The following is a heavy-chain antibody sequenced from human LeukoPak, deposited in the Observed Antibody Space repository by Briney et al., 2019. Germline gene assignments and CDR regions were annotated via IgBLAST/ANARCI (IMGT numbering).Heavy chain of an antibody. CDR1: GGSISSYY. V-gene: IGHV4-59*01. J-gene: IGHJ3*02. CDR3: ARFMYYYDSSGYSQGDAFDI. Sequence: SETLSLTCTVSGGSISSYYWSWIRQPPGKGLEWIGYIYYSGSTNYNPSLKSRVTISVDTSKNQFSLKLSSVTAADTAVYYCARFMYYYDSSGYSQGDAFDIWGQGTMVTVSS. CDR2: IYYSGST. D-gene: IGHD3-22*01.